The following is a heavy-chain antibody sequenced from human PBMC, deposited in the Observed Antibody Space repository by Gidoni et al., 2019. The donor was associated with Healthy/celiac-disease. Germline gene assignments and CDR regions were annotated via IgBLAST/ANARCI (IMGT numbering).Heavy chain of an antibody. CDR1: GFTFSSYS. D-gene: IGHD5-18*01. V-gene: IGHV3-48*01. J-gene: IGHJ4*02. CDR3: ARSPYVDTAMEVHY. CDR2: ISSSSSTI. Sequence: EVQLVESGGGLVQPGGSLRLSCAASGFTFSSYSMNWVRQAPGKGLEWVSYISSSSSTIYYADSVKGRFTISRDNAKNSLYLQMNSLRAEDTAVYYCARSPYVDTAMEVHYWGQGTLVTVSS.